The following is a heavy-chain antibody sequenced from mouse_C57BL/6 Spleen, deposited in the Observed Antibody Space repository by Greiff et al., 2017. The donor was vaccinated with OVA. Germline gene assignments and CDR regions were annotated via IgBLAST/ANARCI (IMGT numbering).Heavy chain of an antibody. V-gene: IGHV1-22*01. CDR3: ARGSYGGAMDY. CDR1: GYTFTDYN. Sequence: EVQGVESGPELVKPGASVKMSCKASGYTFTDYNMHWVKQSHGKSLEWIGYINPKNGGTSYNQKFKGKATLTVNKSSSTAYMELRSLTSEDSAVYYCARGSYGGAMDYWGQGTSVTVSS. J-gene: IGHJ4*01. D-gene: IGHD1-1*01. CDR2: INPKNGGT.